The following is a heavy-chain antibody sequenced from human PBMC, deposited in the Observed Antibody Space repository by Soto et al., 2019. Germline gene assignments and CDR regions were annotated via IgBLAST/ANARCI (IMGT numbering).Heavy chain of an antibody. J-gene: IGHJ1*01. Sequence: GASVKVSCKVSGYTLTELSMHWVRQAPGKGLEWMGGFDPEDGETIYAQKFQGRVTMTEDTSTDTAYMELSSLRSEDTAVYYCATVFYCSSTSCPMSYFQHRGQGTLVTDSS. CDR1: GYTLTELS. CDR2: FDPEDGET. V-gene: IGHV1-24*01. CDR3: ATVFYCSSTSCPMSYFQH. D-gene: IGHD2-2*01.